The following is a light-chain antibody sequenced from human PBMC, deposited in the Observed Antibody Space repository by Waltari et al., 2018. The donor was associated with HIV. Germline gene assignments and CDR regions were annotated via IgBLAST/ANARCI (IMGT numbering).Light chain of an antibody. Sequence: DIQMTQSPSTLSASVGDRVSITCRASQRISSSLAWYQQKPGKVPKLLIYKASTLESGVPARVSGSGSETQFTLTISSLQPDDFATCYCQQYGRSRTFGQGTKVDIK. J-gene: IGKJ1*01. CDR3: QQYGRSRT. V-gene: IGKV1-5*03. CDR1: QRISSS. CDR2: KAS.